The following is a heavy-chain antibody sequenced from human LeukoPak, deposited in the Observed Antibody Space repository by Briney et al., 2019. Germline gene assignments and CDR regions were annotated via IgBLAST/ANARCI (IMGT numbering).Heavy chain of an antibody. CDR3: ARERYCSSTSCYSALDYYYGMDV. J-gene: IGHJ6*02. D-gene: IGHD2-2*02. Sequence: PSETLSLTCTVSGGSVSSGSYYWSWIRQPPGKGLEWIGYIYYSGSTNYNPSLKSRVTISVDTSKNQFSLKLSSVTAADTAVYYCARERYCSSTSCYSALDYYYGMDVWGQGTTVTVSS. V-gene: IGHV4-61*01. CDR1: GGSVSSGSYY. CDR2: IYYSGST.